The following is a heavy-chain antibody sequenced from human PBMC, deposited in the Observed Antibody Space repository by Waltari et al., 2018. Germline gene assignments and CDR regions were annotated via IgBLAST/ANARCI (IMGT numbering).Heavy chain of an antibody. D-gene: IGHD6-13*01. CDR2: INNSGST. J-gene: IGHJ4*02. CDR3: ARAQTRIAAAGI. Sequence: QVQLQQWGAGLLKPSETLSLTCAVYGGSFSGYYWSWIRQPPGKGLEWIGEINNSGSTNYNPSLNSRVTISVDTSKNQFSLKLSSVTAADTAVYYCARAQTRIAAAGIWGQGTLVTVSS. CDR1: GGSFSGYY. V-gene: IGHV4-34*01.